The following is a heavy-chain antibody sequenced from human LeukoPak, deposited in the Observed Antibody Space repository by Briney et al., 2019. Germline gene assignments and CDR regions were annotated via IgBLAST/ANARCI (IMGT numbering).Heavy chain of an antibody. CDR3: ARGLRRDGYNYDY. D-gene: IGHD5-24*01. CDR2: ISGSGGST. CDR1: GFTFSSYG. V-gene: IGHV3-23*01. J-gene: IGHJ4*02. Sequence: PGGSLRLSCAASGFTFSSYGMSWVRQAPGKGLEWVSAISGSGGSTYYADSVKGRFTISRDNAKNSLYLQMNSLRAEDTAVYYCARGLRRDGYNYDYWGQGTLVTVSS.